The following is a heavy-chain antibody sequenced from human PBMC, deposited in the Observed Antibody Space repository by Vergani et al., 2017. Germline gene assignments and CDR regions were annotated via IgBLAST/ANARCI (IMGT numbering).Heavy chain of an antibody. CDR2: LTGGGGST. Sequence: EVQLLESGGSLKQPGGSVRLSCAASGFTFSTYAMHWVRQAPGKGLEWVSALTGGGGSTYYADSFKGRFIISRDNSRDTLYLQMNSLRPEDTATYYCVKDAGSSANFFDSWGQGTLVTVSS. CDR3: VKDAGSSANFFDS. V-gene: IGHV3-23*01. CDR1: GFTFSTYA. J-gene: IGHJ4*02. D-gene: IGHD2-15*01.